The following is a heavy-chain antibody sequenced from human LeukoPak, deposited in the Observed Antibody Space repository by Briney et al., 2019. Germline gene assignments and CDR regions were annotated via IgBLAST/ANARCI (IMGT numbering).Heavy chain of an antibody. D-gene: IGHD2-21*01. Sequence: GGSLRLSCAASGFTFSSYSMNWVRQAPGKGLEWVSSISVGSSYIYYADSVKGRFTISRDNARNSLLLQMNSLRDEDTAVYYCARDNGNVVAPLLDVWGKGTTVTISS. CDR1: GFTFSSYS. CDR2: ISVGSSYI. V-gene: IGHV3-21*01. CDR3: ARDNGNVVAPLLDV. J-gene: IGHJ6*04.